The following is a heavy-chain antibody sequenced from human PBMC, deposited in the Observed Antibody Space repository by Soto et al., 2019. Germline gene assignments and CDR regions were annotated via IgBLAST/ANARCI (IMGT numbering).Heavy chain of an antibody. J-gene: IGHJ4*02. V-gene: IGHV4-39*01. CDR2: IYYSGST. Sequence: PSETLSLTCTVSGGSISSSSYYWGWIRQPPGKGLEWIGSIYYSGSTYYNPSLKSRVTISVDTSKNQFSLKLSSVTAADTAVYYCARKYSSSSGDFDYWGQGTLVTVSS. D-gene: IGHD6-6*01. CDR3: ARKYSSSSGDFDY. CDR1: GGSISSSSYY.